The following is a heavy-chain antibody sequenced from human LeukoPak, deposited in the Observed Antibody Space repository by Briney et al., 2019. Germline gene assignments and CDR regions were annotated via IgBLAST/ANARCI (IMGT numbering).Heavy chain of an antibody. CDR3: AKERISDY. CDR2: IRSKANTYAT. CDR1: GFTFSGSA. J-gene: IGHJ4*02. Sequence: GGSLRLSCAASGFTFSGSAMLWVRQASGKGLEWVGRIRSKANTYATAYAAPVKGRFIISRDNSKNTLYLQMNSLRAEDTAVYYCAKERISDYWGQGTLVTVSS. V-gene: IGHV3-73*01. D-gene: IGHD3-3*02.